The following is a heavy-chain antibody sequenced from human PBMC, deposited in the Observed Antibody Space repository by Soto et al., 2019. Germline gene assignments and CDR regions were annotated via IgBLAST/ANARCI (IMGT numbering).Heavy chain of an antibody. V-gene: IGHV4-31*03. Sequence: QVQLPESVPGLVNPSQTLSLTCTVSGGSISCGGYYWSWIRQHPVKGLEWIGYIYYSGSTYFNPSLKRRVTISVDTSKTQFSLNLSSVTDADTAVYFCARSTPTKVYCSGGSCYGDAFDIWGQGTMVTGSA. CDR1: GGSISCGGYY. CDR2: IYYSGST. CDR3: ARSTPTKVYCSGGSCYGDAFDI. J-gene: IGHJ3*02. D-gene: IGHD2-15*01.